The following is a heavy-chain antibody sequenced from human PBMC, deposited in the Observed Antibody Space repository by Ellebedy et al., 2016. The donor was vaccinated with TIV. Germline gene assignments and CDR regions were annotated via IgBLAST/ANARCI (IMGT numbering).Heavy chain of an antibody. CDR3: ARVSRVAVALNWFDP. J-gene: IGHJ5*02. V-gene: IGHV1-2*04. Sequence: ASVKVSXXASGHIFTTYGIHWVRQAPGQRPEWMGWINPNSGGTNYAQKFQGWVTMTRDTSISTAYMELSRLRSDDTAVYYCARVSRVAVALNWFDPWGQGTLVTVSS. CDR1: GHIFTTYG. CDR2: INPNSGGT. D-gene: IGHD6-19*01.